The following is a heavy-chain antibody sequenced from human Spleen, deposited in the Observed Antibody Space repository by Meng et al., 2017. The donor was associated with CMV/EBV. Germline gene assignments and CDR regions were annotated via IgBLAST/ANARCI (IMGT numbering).Heavy chain of an antibody. V-gene: IGHV3-30*04. J-gene: IGHJ6*02. CDR1: GFTFSSYP. CDR3: ARQMRGSSYYDFWSGLEGYYYYGMDV. CDR2: ISYDGSNI. D-gene: IGHD3-3*01. Sequence: GGSLRLSCAASGFTFSSYPMHWVRQAPGKGLEWMAFISYDGSNIHYADSVKGRFTISRDNSENTVYLQMNSLRNEDTAVYYCARQMRGSSYYDFWSGLEGYYYYGMDVWGQGTTVTVSS.